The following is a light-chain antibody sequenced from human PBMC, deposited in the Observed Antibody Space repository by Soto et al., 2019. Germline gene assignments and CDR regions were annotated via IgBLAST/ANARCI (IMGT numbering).Light chain of an antibody. Sequence: DLQMTQSPSSVSASVGDRVTITCRASQDVSNWLAWYQQKPGKAPNLLIYAASTLQSGVPSRFSGSGSGTDFTLTISRLQPEDFATYYCQQANSFPLTFGQGTRLEI. J-gene: IGKJ5*01. V-gene: IGKV1-12*01. CDR2: AAS. CDR1: QDVSNW. CDR3: QQANSFPLT.